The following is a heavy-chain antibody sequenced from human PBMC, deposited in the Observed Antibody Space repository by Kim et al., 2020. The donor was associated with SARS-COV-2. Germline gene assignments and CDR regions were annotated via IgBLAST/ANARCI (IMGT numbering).Heavy chain of an antibody. Sequence: GGSLRLSCAASGFTFSNYWMNWVRQVPGKGLVWVSNINRDGTITNYADSVKGRFTMSRENTKNTVYLQMNSLTAEDTAVYYCLSISLGWGQGTMVTVSS. CDR3: LSISLG. J-gene: IGHJ3*01. CDR2: INRDGTIT. CDR1: GFTFSNYW. V-gene: IGHV3-74*01. D-gene: IGHD3-16*01.